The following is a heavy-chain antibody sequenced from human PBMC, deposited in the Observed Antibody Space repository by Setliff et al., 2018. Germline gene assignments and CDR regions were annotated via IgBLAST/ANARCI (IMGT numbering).Heavy chain of an antibody. CDR2: ISGSGAI. V-gene: IGHV3-23*01. J-gene: IGHJ4*02. CDR3: AKDRGSYSFDY. Sequence: GGSLRLSCAASGFTFSNYAMSWVRQAPGKGLEWVSAISGSGAISYADSVKGRFTISRDNSKNTLYLQMNSLRAEDTAVYSCAKDRGSYSFDYWGQGTLVTVSS. CDR1: GFTFSNYA. D-gene: IGHD1-26*01.